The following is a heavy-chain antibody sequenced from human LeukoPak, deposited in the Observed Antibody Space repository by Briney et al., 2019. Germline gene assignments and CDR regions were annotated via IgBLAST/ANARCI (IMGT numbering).Heavy chain of an antibody. CDR2: IRHDGSNK. V-gene: IGHV3-30*02. D-gene: IGHD3-10*01. CDR3: AKDRVLLWFGEHTRGAFDI. Sequence: PGGSLRLSCAASGFTFSSYGMHWVRQAPGKGLEWVAFIRHDGSNKYYADSVKGRFTISRDNSKNTLYLQMNSLRAEDTAVYYCAKDRVLLWFGEHTRGAFDIWGQGTMVTVSS. CDR1: GFTFSSYG. J-gene: IGHJ3*02.